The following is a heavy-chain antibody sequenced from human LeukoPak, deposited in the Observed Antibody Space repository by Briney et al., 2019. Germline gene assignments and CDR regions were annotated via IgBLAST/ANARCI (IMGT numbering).Heavy chain of an antibody. CDR2: IYYSGST. Sequence: SETLSLTCNVSGGSISSSTSYWGWIRQPPGKGLEWIGNIYYSGSTYYNPSLKSRLTISVDTSQGQFSLRLSSVTAADTGLYYCTRGSYDVLTGYSTLGEYWGQGALVAVSS. D-gene: IGHD3-9*01. V-gene: IGHV4-39*01. CDR1: GGSISSSTSY. CDR3: TRGSYDVLTGYSTLGEY. J-gene: IGHJ4*02.